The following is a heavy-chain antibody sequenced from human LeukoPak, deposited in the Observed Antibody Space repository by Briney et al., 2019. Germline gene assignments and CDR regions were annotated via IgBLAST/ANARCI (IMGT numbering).Heavy chain of an antibody. Sequence: GASVTVSCKVSGYTLTELSMHWVRQAPGKGLEWMGGFDPEDGETIYAQKIQGRVTMTEDTSTDTAYMVLSSLRSEDTAVYYCATVGSGWSFDYWGQGTLVTVSS. CDR3: ATVGSGWSFDY. V-gene: IGHV1-24*01. CDR1: GYTLTELS. J-gene: IGHJ4*02. CDR2: FDPEDGET. D-gene: IGHD6-19*01.